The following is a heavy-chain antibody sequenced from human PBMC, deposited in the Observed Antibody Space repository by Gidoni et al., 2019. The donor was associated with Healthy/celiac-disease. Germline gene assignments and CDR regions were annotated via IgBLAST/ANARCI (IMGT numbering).Heavy chain of an antibody. J-gene: IGHJ3*02. CDR3: TTVDEGSVIAAAAYDAFDI. CDR1: GFTFSNAW. CDR2: IKSKTEGGTT. Sequence: EVQLVESGGGLVKPGGSLSLSCAASGFTFSNAWMSWGRQAPGKGLEWVGRIKSKTEGGTTDYAAHVKGRFTISRDDSKNTLYLQMNSLKTEDTAVYYCTTVDEGSVIAAAAYDAFDIWGQGTMVTVSS. D-gene: IGHD6-13*01. V-gene: IGHV3-15*01.